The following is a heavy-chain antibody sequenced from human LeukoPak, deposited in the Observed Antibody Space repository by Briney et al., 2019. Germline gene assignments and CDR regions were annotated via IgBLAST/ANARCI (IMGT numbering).Heavy chain of an antibody. CDR1: GYTFTGYY. J-gene: IGHJ4*02. Sequence: ASVKVSCKASGYTFTGYYMHWVRQAPGQGLEWMGWINPNSGGTNYAQKFQGRVTMTRDTSISTAYMELSRLRSDDTAVYYCGGRYCLGEVSGFDYWGQGPLVPVSS. CDR3: GGRYCLGEVSGFDY. V-gene: IGHV1-2*02. D-gene: IGHD3-16*01. CDR2: INPNSGGT.